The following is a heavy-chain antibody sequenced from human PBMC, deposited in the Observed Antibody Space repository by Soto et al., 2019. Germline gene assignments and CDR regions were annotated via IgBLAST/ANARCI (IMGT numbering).Heavy chain of an antibody. D-gene: IGHD3-16*02. CDR2: IYPGDSDT. CDR1: GYSFTSYW. V-gene: IGHV5-51*01. J-gene: IGHJ3*02. CDR3: ARLNGLRLGELSLYAFDI. Sequence: GESLKISCKGSGYSFTSYWIGWVRQMPGKGLEWMGIIYPGDSDTRYSPSFQGQVTISADKSISTAYLQWSSLKASDTAMYYCARLNGLRLGELSLYAFDIWGQGTMVTVSS.